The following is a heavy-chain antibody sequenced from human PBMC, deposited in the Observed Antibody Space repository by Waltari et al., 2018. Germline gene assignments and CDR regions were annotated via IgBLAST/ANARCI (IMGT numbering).Heavy chain of an antibody. CDR2: IYYSGRT. D-gene: IGHD3-3*01. CDR1: GGSISSYY. J-gene: IGHJ4*02. V-gene: IGHV4-59*01. Sequence: QVQLQESGPGLVKPSETLSLTCTVSGGSISSYYWSWIRQPPGKGLEWIGYIYYSGRTNYNPSLKSRVTISVDTSKNQFSLKLSSVTAADTAVYYCARDRGYDFWSGYSGPFDYWGQGTLVTVSS. CDR3: ARDRGYDFWSGYSGPFDY.